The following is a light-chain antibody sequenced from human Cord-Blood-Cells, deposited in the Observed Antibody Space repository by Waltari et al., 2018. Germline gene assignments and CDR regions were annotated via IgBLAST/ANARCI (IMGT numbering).Light chain of an antibody. Sequence: QSALTQPASVSGSPGQSITISCTGTSSDVGGDDYVAWYQQHTGKARKLLIYDVSNRPSCVSTRFSGSKSGNTASLTISGLQAEDETDYYGSGYTSSSNVVFGGGAKLTVL. CDR1: SSDVGGDDY. J-gene: IGLJ2*01. CDR2: DVS. CDR3: SGYTSSSNVV. V-gene: IGLV2-14*01.